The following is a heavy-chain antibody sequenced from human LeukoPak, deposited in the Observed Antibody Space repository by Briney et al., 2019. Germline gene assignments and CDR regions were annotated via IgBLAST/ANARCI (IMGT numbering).Heavy chain of an antibody. CDR2: INPSGGST. D-gene: IGHD1-1*01. CDR1: GYSLTTYY. J-gene: IGHJ6*02. V-gene: IGHV1-46*01. Sequence: RASVKVSCKASGYSLTTYYMHWVRQAPGQGLEWMAIINPSGGSTNYAQKFQGRVTMTRDTPTNTVYMELSSLRTEDTAVYYCASVYLYGTDVWGQGTTVTVSS. CDR3: ASVYLYGTDV.